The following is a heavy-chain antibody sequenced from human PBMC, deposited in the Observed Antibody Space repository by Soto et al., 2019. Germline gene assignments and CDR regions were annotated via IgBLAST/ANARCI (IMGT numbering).Heavy chain of an antibody. V-gene: IGHV3-23*01. Sequence: PGGSLRLSCAASGFTFSSYAMSWVRQAPGKGLECVSVLSPSGSSTYYADSVKGRFTISRDNSKNTLYLQMNSLRAEDTAVYYCAKVNTAMVTDAFDIWGQGTMVTVS. CDR1: GFTFSSYA. D-gene: IGHD5-18*01. CDR3: AKVNTAMVTDAFDI. J-gene: IGHJ3*02. CDR2: LSPSGSST.